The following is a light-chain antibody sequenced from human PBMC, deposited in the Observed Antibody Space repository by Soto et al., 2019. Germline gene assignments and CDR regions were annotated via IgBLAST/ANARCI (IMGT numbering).Light chain of an antibody. V-gene: IGKV3-11*01. J-gene: IGKJ5*01. CDR3: QQRSNWPPEVS. CDR1: QSVSSN. Sequence: EIVLTQSPATLSVSPGERATLSCRASQSVSSNLAWYQQKPGQAPRLLIYDASNRATGIPARFSGSGSGTDFTLTSSRLEPEEFAVYYCQQRSNWPPEVSLGAGTRLEIK. CDR2: DAS.